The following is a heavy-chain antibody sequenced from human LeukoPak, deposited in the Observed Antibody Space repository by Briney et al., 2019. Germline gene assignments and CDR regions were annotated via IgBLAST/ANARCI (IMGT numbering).Heavy chain of an antibody. CDR2: ISYDGSNK. J-gene: IGHJ6*03. CDR1: GFTFSSYA. CDR3: ARAVHDFWSGYLEFSGYYMDV. Sequence: PGGSLRLSCAASGFTFSSYAMHWVRQAPGKGLEWVAVISYDGSNKYYADSVKGRFTISRDNSKNTLYLQMNSLRAEDTAVYYCARAVHDFWSGYLEFSGYYMDVWGKGTTVTVSS. V-gene: IGHV3-30-3*01. D-gene: IGHD3-3*01.